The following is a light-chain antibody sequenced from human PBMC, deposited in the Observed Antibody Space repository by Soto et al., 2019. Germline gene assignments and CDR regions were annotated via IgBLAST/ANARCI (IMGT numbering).Light chain of an antibody. J-gene: IGLJ2*01. CDR2: SDV. V-gene: IGLV1-44*01. Sequence: QAVVTQPPSASATPGQRVTISCSGSSSNIGANPVNWYRQLPGTAPKLLLYSDVQRPSGVPDRVSGSKSGTSASLAISGLQSEDEADYFCAAWDDSLNAVLFGGGTKVTVL. CDR1: SSNIGANP. CDR3: AAWDDSLNAVL.